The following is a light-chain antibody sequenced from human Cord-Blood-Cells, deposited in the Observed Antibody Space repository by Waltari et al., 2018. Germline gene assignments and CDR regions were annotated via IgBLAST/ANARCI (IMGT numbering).Light chain of an antibody. V-gene: IGKV1-5*03. J-gene: IGKJ2*01. CDR2: KAS. CDR3: QQYNSYSHT. Sequence: DIHMPQSPSTLSASVGDRVTITCRASQSISSRLAWYQQKPGKAPKLLIYKASSLESGVPSRFSGSGSGTEFTLTISSLQPDDFATYYCQQYNSYSHTFGQGTKLEIK. CDR1: QSISSR.